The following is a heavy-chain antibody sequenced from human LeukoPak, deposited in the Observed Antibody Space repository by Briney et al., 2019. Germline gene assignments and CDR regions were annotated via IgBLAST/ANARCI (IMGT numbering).Heavy chain of an antibody. CDR1: GFTFSSYS. CDR2: ISSSSSYI. V-gene: IGHV3-21*01. D-gene: IGHD6-6*01. CDR3: ASGGSIAALGY. J-gene: IGHJ4*02. Sequence: GGSLRLSCAASGFTFSSYSMNWVRQAPGKGLEWVSSISSSSSYIYYADSVKGRFTISRDNSKNTLYLQMNSLRAEDTAVYYCASGGSIAALGYWGQGTLVTVSS.